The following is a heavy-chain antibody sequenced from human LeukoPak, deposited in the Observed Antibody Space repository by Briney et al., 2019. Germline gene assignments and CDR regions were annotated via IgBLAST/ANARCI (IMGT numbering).Heavy chain of an antibody. D-gene: IGHD2-15*01. CDR3: ARGNRLHCSGGSCYMWLTYYFDY. Sequence: SETLSLTCAVYGGSFSGYYWSWIRQPPGKGLEWVGGINHSGSTNYHPSLKSRVTISVDTSKNQFSLKLSSVTAADTAVYYCARGNRLHCSGGSCYMWLTYYFDYWGQGTLVTVSS. CDR2: INHSGST. J-gene: IGHJ4*02. CDR1: GGSFSGYY. V-gene: IGHV4-34*01.